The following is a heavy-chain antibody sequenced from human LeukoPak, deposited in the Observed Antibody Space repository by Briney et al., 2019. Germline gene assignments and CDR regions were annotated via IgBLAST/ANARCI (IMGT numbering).Heavy chain of an antibody. J-gene: IGHJ4*02. D-gene: IGHD6-6*01. CDR2: IIPIFGTA. CDR1: GGTFSSYA. V-gene: IGHV1-69*13. CDR3: ARGAIAARDPFDY. Sequence: ASVKVSCKASGGTFSSYAISWVRQAPGQGLEWMGGIIPIFGTANYAQKFQGRVTITADESTSTAYMELSSLRSEDTAVYYCARGAIAARDPFDYWGQGTLVTVSS.